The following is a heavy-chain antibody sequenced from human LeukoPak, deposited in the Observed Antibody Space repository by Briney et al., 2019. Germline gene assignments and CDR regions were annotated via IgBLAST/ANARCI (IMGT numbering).Heavy chain of an antibody. Sequence: PGGSLRLSCAASGFTFSSYGMHWVRQAPGKGLEWVAFIRYDGSNKYYADSVKGRSTISRDNSKNTLYLQMNSLRAEDTAVYYCAKDRLPWFGELLPPYYFDYWGQGTLVTVSS. J-gene: IGHJ4*02. V-gene: IGHV3-30*02. D-gene: IGHD3-10*01. CDR3: AKDRLPWFGELLPPYYFDY. CDR1: GFTFSSYG. CDR2: IRYDGSNK.